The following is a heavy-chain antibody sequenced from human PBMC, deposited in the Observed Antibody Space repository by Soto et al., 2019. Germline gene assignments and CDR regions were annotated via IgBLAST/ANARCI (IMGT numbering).Heavy chain of an antibody. D-gene: IGHD3-22*01. CDR2: ISGSGGST. J-gene: IGHJ4*02. V-gene: IGHV3-23*01. Sequence: PGGSLRLSCAASGFTFSSYAMSWVRQAPGKGLEWVSAISGSGGSTYYADSVKGRFTISRDNSKNTLYLQMNSLRAEDTAVYYCAKDKAVFSDSSGYYSVFDYWGQGTLVTVSS. CDR1: GFTFSSYA. CDR3: AKDKAVFSDSSGYYSVFDY.